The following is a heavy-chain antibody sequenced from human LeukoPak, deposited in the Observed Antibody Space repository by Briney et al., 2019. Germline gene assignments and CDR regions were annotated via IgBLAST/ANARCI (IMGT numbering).Heavy chain of an antibody. D-gene: IGHD1-1*01. V-gene: IGHV3-30*02. CDR1: GFTFSSNA. CDR3: AKEYGYDYNYFYSMDV. CDR2: IRYDGSNK. J-gene: IGHJ6*03. Sequence: GGSLRLSCAASGFTFSSNAMSWVRQAPGKGLEWVAFIRYDGSNKYHADSVKGRFTISRDNSKNTVYLQMNSLRAEDTAVYFCAKEYGYDYNYFYSMDVWGKGTTVTISS.